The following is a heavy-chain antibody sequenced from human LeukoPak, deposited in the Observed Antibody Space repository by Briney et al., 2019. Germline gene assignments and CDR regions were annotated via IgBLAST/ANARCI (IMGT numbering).Heavy chain of an antibody. V-gene: IGHV3-7*01. J-gene: IGHJ3*02. Sequence: GGSLRLSCAASGFTFSSYWMSWVRQAPGKGLEWVANIKQDGSEKYYVDSVKGRFTISRDNAKNSLYLQMNSLRAEDTAVYYCGRDSTPYFGFWSGYPDAFDNLGQGTMVTVSS. D-gene: IGHD3-3*01. CDR2: IKQDGSEK. CDR3: GRDSTPYFGFWSGYPDAFDN. CDR1: GFTFSSYW.